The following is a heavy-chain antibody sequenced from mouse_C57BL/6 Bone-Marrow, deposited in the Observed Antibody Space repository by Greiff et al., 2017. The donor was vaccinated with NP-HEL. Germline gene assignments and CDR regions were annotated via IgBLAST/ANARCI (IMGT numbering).Heavy chain of an antibody. CDR2: IWSGGST. CDR3: ARRGLLRYFDV. CDR1: GFSLTSYG. V-gene: IGHV2-2*01. J-gene: IGHJ1*03. Sequence: VMLVESGPGLVQPSQSLSITCTVSGFSLTSYGVHWVRQSPGKGLEWLGVIWSGGSTDYNADFISRLSISKDNSKSQVFFKMNSLQADDTAIYYCARRGLLRYFDVWGTGTTVTVSA. D-gene: IGHD2-3*01.